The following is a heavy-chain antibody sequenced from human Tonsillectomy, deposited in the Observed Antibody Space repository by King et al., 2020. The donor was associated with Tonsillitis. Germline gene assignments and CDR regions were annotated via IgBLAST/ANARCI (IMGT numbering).Heavy chain of an antibody. J-gene: IGHJ4*02. D-gene: IGHD3-22*01. CDR3: ERSSMYHSYVGCGYYAFDD. CDR2: IIAHNGHT. V-gene: IGHV1-18*01. Sequence: INRVRQAPGQGLEWMAWIIAHNGHTNYAQKLQGRVTMTTDTSPSTAYMELSNLRSEDTAVYYCERSSMYHSYVGCGYYAFDDWGQGLMVSVFS.